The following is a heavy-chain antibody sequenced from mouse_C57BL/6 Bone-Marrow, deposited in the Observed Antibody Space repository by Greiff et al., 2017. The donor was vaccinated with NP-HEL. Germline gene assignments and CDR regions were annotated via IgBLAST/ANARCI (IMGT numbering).Heavy chain of an antibody. CDR3: ARLMYYGSSFGDY. D-gene: IGHD1-1*01. CDR2: IYPGSGST. Sequence: VKLQQPGAELVKPGASVKMSCKASGYTFTSYWITWVKQRPGQGLEWIGDIYPGSGSTNYNEKFKSKATLTVDTSSSTAYMQLSSLTSEDSAVYYCARLMYYGSSFGDYWGQGTSVTVSS. J-gene: IGHJ4*01. V-gene: IGHV1-55*01. CDR1: GYTFTSYW.